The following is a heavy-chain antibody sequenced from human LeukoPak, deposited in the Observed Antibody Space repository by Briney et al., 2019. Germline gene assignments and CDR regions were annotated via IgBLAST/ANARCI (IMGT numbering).Heavy chain of an antibody. CDR2: IYHSGST. CDR1: GGSISSYY. D-gene: IGHD2-2*01. CDR3: ARHLPGYSNTWPGP. Sequence: SETLSLTCTVSGGSISSYYWSWIRQRPGKGLEGIGSIYHSGSTYYNPSLKSRVTISIDTSKNQFSLKLRSVTAADTAVYYCARHLPGYSNTWPGPWGQGTLVTVSS. V-gene: IGHV4-59*05. J-gene: IGHJ5*02.